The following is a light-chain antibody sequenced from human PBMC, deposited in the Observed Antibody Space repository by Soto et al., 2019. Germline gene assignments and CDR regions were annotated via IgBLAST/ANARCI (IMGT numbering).Light chain of an antibody. CDR1: QSISNF. Sequence: DIQMTQSPSSLSASVGDRVTITCRASQSISNFLNWYQQKPGKAPKFLMYAASSLQSGVPSRFSGSGSETDFTLTISSLQPEDSATYYFQQSYSTPWTFGQGTKVEIK. CDR3: QQSYSTPWT. V-gene: IGKV1-39*01. CDR2: AAS. J-gene: IGKJ1*01.